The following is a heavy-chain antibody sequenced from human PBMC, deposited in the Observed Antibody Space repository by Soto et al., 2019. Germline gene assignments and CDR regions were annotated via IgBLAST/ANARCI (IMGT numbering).Heavy chain of an antibody. Sequence: GGSLRLSCAASGFTFSSYGMHWVRQAPGKGLEWVAVIWYDGSNKYYADSVKGRFTISRDNSKNTLYLQMNSLRAEDTAVYYCARNPITMVRGVIIPSRYYYYMDVWGKGTTVTVSS. CDR2: IWYDGSNK. CDR3: ARNPITMVRGVIIPSRYYYYMDV. D-gene: IGHD3-10*01. V-gene: IGHV3-33*01. CDR1: GFTFSSYG. J-gene: IGHJ6*03.